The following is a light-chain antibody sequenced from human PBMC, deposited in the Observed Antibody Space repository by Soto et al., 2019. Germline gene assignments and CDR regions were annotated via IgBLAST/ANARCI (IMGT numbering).Light chain of an antibody. Sequence: QSVLTQPASVSGSPGQSITISCTGTSSDVGSYNYVSWYQLHPGKAPKLMIYEVSNRPSGVSNRFSGSKSGDTASLTISGLQAEDEADYYCSSYTTRTTLYVFGIATKVTV. CDR2: EVS. J-gene: IGLJ1*01. CDR1: SSDVGSYNY. CDR3: SSYTTRTTLYV. V-gene: IGLV2-14*01.